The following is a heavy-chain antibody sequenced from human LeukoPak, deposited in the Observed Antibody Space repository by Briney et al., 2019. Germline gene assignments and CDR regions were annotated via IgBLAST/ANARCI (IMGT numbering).Heavy chain of an antibody. J-gene: IGHJ4*02. Sequence: GGSLRLSCAASGFTFSSYEMNWVRQAPGKGLEWVSYISSSGSTIYYADSVKGRFTISRDNAKNSLYLQMNSLRAEDTAVYYCARDWRAATAIMEYYFDYWGQGTLVTVSS. D-gene: IGHD2-2*02. CDR3: ARDWRAATAIMEYYFDY. CDR1: GFTFSSYE. CDR2: ISSSGSTI. V-gene: IGHV3-48*03.